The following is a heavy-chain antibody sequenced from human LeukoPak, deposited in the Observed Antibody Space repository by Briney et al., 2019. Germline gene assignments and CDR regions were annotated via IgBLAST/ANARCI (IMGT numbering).Heavy chain of an antibody. CDR1: GYTFSTYA. D-gene: IGHD3-9*01. V-gene: IGHV1-18*01. CDR3: ARGGILTGSDY. Sequence: ASVKVSCKASGYTFSTYAINWVRQAPGQGLEWMGWISAYNGNTNYAQKLQGRVTMTTDTSTSTAYMELRSLRSDDTAVYYCARGGILTGSDYWGQGTLVTVSS. J-gene: IGHJ4*02. CDR2: ISAYNGNT.